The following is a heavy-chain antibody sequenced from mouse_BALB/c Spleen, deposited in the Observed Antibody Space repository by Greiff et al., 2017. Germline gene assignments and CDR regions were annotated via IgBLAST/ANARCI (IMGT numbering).Heavy chain of an antibody. CDR1: GYTFTSYW. CDR2: IYPSDSYT. J-gene: IGHJ1*01. V-gene: IGHV1-69*02. Sequence: QVQLQQPGAELVRPGASVKLSCKASGYTFTSYWINWVKQRPGQGLEWIGNIYPSDSYTNYNQKFKDKATLTVDKSSSTAYMQLSSPTSEDSAVYYCTRRGIYDGYYDVWGAGTTVTVSS. D-gene: IGHD2-3*01. CDR3: TRRGIYDGYYDV.